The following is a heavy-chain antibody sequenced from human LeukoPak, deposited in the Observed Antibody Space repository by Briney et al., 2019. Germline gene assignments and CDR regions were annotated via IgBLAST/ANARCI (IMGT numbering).Heavy chain of an antibody. V-gene: IGHV3-33*06. D-gene: IGHD2-21*02. CDR2: IWYDGSNK. CDR3: AKDLNRLLHRGCDY. CDR1: GFTFSSYG. J-gene: IGHJ4*02. Sequence: GGSLRLSCAASGFTFSSYGMHWVRQAPGKGLEWVAVIWYDGSNKYYADSVKGRFTISRDNSKNTLYLQMNSLRAEDTAVYYCAKDLNRLLHRGCDYWGQGTLVTVSS.